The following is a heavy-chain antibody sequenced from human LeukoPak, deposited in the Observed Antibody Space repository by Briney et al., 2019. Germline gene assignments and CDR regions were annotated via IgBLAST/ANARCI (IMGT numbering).Heavy chain of an antibody. CDR3: ARGMLDGVPVLLWFGEFDDAFDI. D-gene: IGHD3-10*01. V-gene: IGHV1-3*01. CDR1: GYTFTSYA. CDR2: INAGNGNT. Sequence: ASVKASCKASGYTFTSYAMHWVRQAPGQRLEWMGWINAGNGNTKYSQKFQGRVTITRDTSASTAYMELGSLRSEDTAVYYCARGMLDGVPVLLWFGEFDDAFDIWGQGTMVTVSS. J-gene: IGHJ3*02.